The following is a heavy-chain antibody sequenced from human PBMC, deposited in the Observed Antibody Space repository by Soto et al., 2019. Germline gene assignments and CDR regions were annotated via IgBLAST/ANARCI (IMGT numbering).Heavy chain of an antibody. CDR1: GYSFAGYW. CDR3: ARQIYDSDTGPNFQYYFDS. D-gene: IGHD3-22*01. V-gene: IGHV5-10-1*01. Sequence: GESLKISCKGSGYSFAGYWITWVRQKPGRGLEWMGRIDPSDSQTYYSPSFRGHVTISVTKSITTVFLQWSSLRASDTAMYYCARQIYDSDTGPNFQYYFDSWGQGTPGTVS. J-gene: IGHJ4*02. CDR2: IDPSDSQT.